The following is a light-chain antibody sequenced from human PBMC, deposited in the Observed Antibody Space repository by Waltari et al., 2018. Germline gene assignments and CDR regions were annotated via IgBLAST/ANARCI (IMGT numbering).Light chain of an antibody. J-gene: IGKJ2*01. Sequence: EIVLTQSPATLSLSPGERATLSCRASQSVSSYLAWYQLKPGQAPRLLIYDASHRATGIPARFSGSGSGTDFTLTISSLEPEDFAVYYCQQRSNWPWGTFGQGTKLEIK. CDR3: QQRSNWPWGT. CDR2: DAS. V-gene: IGKV3-11*01. CDR1: QSVSSY.